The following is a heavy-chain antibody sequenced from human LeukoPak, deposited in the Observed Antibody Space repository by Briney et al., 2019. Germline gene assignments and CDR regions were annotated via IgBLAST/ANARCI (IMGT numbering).Heavy chain of an antibody. CDR1: GGSITGYY. V-gene: IGHV4-34*01. J-gene: IGHJ4*02. CDR3: ARGNILSGYCFDF. CDR2: IHYTGAT. Sequence: PSETLSLTCAVYGGSITGYYWSWIRQPPGKGLEWVGEIHYTGATSYNPSLKSRATISIDTSKNQVSLKLSSVTAAATAVYYCARGNILSGYCFDFWGQGALVTVSS. D-gene: IGHD3-9*01.